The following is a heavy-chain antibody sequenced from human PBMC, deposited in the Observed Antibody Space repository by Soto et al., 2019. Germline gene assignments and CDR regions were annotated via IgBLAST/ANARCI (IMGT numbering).Heavy chain of an antibody. J-gene: IGHJ6*02. D-gene: IGHD1-1*01. CDR2: IYSGGST. V-gene: IGHV3-53*01. CDR3: ARGDGNYFYAMGV. Sequence: PVGSLRLSCAASGFTVSSNYMSWVRQAPGKGLEWVSVIYSGGSTYYADSLKGRFTISRDNSKNTVYLQMNSPRAEDTAVYYCARGDGNYFYAMGVWGQGTTVTVSS. CDR1: GFTVSSNY.